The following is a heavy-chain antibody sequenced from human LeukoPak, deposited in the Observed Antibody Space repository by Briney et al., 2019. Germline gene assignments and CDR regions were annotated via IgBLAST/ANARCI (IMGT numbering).Heavy chain of an antibody. V-gene: IGHV1-46*01. CDR2: INPSGGST. CDR1: GYTFTSYY. D-gene: IGHD6-13*01. J-gene: IGHJ4*02. Sequence: ASVKVSCKASGYTFTSYYMHWVRQAPGQGLEWMRIINPSGGSTSCAQKFQGRVTMTRDTSTSTVYMELSSLRSEDTAVYYCARNERKGPGIAAAGTLDYWGQGTLVTVSS. CDR3: ARNERKGPGIAAAGTLDY.